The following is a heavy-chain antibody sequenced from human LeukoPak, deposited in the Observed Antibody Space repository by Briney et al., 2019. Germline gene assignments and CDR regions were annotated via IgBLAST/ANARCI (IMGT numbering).Heavy chain of an antibody. D-gene: IGHD2-21*01. CDR3: ARGGSGGDFDY. Sequence: GGSLRLSCAASGFTFSSYDMHWVRQATGKGLEWVSAIGTAGDTYYPGSVKGRFTISRENAKNSLYLQMNSLRAEDTAVYYCARGGSGGDFDYWGRGTLVTVSS. V-gene: IGHV3-13*01. CDR2: IGTAGDT. CDR1: GFTFSSYD. J-gene: IGHJ4*02.